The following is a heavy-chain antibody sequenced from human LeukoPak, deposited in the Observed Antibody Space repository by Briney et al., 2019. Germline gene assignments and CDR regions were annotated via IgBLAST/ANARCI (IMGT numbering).Heavy chain of an antibody. CDR3: ARGADSSSWIIDY. V-gene: IGHV1-3*02. CDR1: GYTFSNHA. Sequence: ASVKVSCKASGYTFSNHAIHWVRLAPGQRLEWMGWSNAANGNTGSSQEFQGRVTITRDTSASTAYMELSSLRSDDMAVYYCARGADSSSWIIDYWGQGTLVTVSS. J-gene: IGHJ4*02. D-gene: IGHD6-13*01. CDR2: SNAANGNT.